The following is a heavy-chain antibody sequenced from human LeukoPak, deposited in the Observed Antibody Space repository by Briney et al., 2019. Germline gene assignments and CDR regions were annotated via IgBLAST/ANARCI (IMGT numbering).Heavy chain of an antibody. CDR2: INHSGST. Sequence: SETLSLTCAVYGGSFSGYYWSWIRQPPGKGLEWIGGINHSGSTNYNPSLKSRVTISVDTSKNQFSLKLSSVTAADTAVYYCARHGNYYGSGSYYWGQGTLVTVSS. D-gene: IGHD3-10*01. CDR3: ARHGNYYGSGSYY. V-gene: IGHV4-34*01. CDR1: GGSFSGYY. J-gene: IGHJ4*02.